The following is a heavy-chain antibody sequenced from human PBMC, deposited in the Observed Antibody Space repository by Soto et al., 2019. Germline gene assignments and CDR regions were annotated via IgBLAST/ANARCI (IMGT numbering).Heavy chain of an antibody. CDR3: AFPSRRTYRPFWS. D-gene: IGHD3-16*02. Sequence: QVQLQQWGAGLLKPSETLSLTCAVYGVSFSDYYWAWTRRSPRKGLEWIGEINHSGSPSYNQSLTIPVPVSVAMSKDQSHLKLKSLTAADTAVYFCAFPSRRTYRPFWSWGQGAPLTVSS. J-gene: IGHJ5*02. V-gene: IGHV4-34*01. CDR1: GVSFSDYY. CDR2: INHSGSP.